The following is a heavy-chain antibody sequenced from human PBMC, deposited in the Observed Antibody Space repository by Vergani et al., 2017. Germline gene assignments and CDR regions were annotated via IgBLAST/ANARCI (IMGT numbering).Heavy chain of an antibody. J-gene: IGHJ4*01. CDR1: GFTFSSYW. CDR3: ARAYGRYDWFDY. CDR2: IWYDGSNK. V-gene: IGHV3-33*08. D-gene: IGHD1-20*01. Sequence: VQLVESGGGLVQPGGSLRLSCAASGFTFSSYWMSWVRQAPGKGLEWVAVIWYDGSNKYYADSVKGRFTISRDNSKNTLYLQMNSLRVEDTAVYYCARAYGRYDWFDYWGQRTLIAVAS.